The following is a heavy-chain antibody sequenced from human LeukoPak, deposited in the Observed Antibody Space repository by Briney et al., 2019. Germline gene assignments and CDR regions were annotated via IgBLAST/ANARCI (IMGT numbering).Heavy chain of an antibody. J-gene: IGHJ5*02. CDR2: ISDGRGST. V-gene: IGHV3-23*01. CDR1: GFTFSNAW. D-gene: IGHD1-26*01. Sequence: PGGPLRLSCAASGFTFSNAWMSWVRQAPGKGLEWVSSISDGRGSTYYADSVKGRFTISRDNSKNTLYLQMNSLRAEDTAVYYCAKDLPRDRWEFLLGSWGQGTLVTVSS. CDR3: AKDLPRDRWEFLLGS.